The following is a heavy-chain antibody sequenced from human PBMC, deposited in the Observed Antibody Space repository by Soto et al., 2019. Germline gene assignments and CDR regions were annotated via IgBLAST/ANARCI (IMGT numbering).Heavy chain of an antibody. V-gene: IGHV3-33*01. CDR3: ARDAMGRGYLDY. CDR2: IWYDGSNK. CDR1: GFTFSSYG. Sequence: QVQLVESGGGVVQPGRSLRLSCAASGFTFSSYGMHWVRQAPGKGLEWVAVIWYDGSNKYYADSVKGRFTISRDNSKNTQYLQMSSLRAEDTAVYYCARDAMGRGYLDYWGQGTLVTVSS. J-gene: IGHJ4*02. D-gene: IGHD2-2*01.